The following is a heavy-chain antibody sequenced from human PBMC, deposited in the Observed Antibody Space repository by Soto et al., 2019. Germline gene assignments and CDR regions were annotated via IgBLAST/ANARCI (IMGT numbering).Heavy chain of an antibody. CDR3: ARRVGVAPVYDAYDF. CDR1: GYTFTSYA. D-gene: IGHD2-15*01. V-gene: IGHV1-3*01. Sequence: ASVKVSCKASGYTFTSYAMHWVRQAPGQRLEWMGWINAGNGNTKYSQKFQGRVTMTTDTSTSTAYMELRSLRADDTAVYYCARRVGVAPVYDAYDFWGQGTMVTVS. J-gene: IGHJ3*01. CDR2: INAGNGNT.